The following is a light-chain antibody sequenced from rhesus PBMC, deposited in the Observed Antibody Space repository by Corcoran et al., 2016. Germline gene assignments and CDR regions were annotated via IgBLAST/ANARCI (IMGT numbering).Light chain of an antibody. J-gene: IGKJ4*01. CDR2: KAS. CDR3: QHSYSTPFT. V-gene: IGKV1-74*01. Sequence: DIQMTQSPSSLSASVGDRVTITCRASENVNNYLNWYQQKPGKAPKILIYKASTLQSGVPSRFSGSGAGTDYTFTISSLQPEDVATYYCQHSYSTPFTFGGGTKVELK. CDR1: ENVNNY.